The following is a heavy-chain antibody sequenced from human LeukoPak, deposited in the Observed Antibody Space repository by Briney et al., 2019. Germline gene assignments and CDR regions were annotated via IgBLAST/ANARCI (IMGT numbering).Heavy chain of an antibody. CDR1: GYTYISYS. V-gene: IGHV1-18*01. J-gene: IGHJ3*01. CDR3: ARDPSGDVVVITGETFDV. CDR2: ISVHNGNT. D-gene: IGHD3-22*01. Sequence: ASEKVSREASGYTYISYSISWVRQVPGQGLECMGWISVHNGNTNYAQEVQGRFTMTTDTSTSTAYMELRSLRSDDTAVYYCARDPSGDVVVITGETFDVWGQGKMVTVSS.